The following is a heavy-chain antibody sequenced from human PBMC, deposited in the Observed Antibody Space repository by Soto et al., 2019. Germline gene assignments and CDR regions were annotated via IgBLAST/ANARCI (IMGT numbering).Heavy chain of an antibody. V-gene: IGHV4-31*03. CDR3: ARVPVLRFLEWLLEPPYYFDY. D-gene: IGHD3-3*01. J-gene: IGHJ4*02. CDR2: IYYSGST. CDR1: GGSISSGGYY. Sequence: QVQLQESGPGLVKPSQTLSLTCTVSGGSISSGGYYWSWIRQHPGKGLEWIGYIYYSGSTYYNPYLKSRVTISVDTSKNQFSLKLSSVTAADTAVYYCARVPVLRFLEWLLEPPYYFDYWGQGTLVTVSS.